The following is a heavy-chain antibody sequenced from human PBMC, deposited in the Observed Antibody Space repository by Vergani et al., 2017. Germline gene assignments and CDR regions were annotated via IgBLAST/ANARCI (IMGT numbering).Heavy chain of an antibody. CDR1: GFTFSSYA. D-gene: IGHD3-22*01. J-gene: IGHJ4*02. V-gene: IGHV3-23*01. CDR2: ISGSGGST. CDR3: TWEWEYYDSSGSFDY. Sequence: EVQLLESGGGLVQPGGSLRLSCAASGFTFSSYAMSWVRQAPGKGLEWVSAISGSGGSTYYADAVKGRFTITRDKSKNTLYLQMNSLRAEDTAIYYCTWEWEYYDSSGSFDYWGQGTLVTVSS.